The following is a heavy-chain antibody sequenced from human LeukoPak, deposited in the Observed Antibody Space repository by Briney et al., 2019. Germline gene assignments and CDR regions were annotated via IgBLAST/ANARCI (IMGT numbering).Heavy chain of an antibody. J-gene: IGHJ4*02. D-gene: IGHD3-10*01. V-gene: IGHV1-18*01. CDR1: GYTFTSYG. CDR2: ISAYNGNT. CDR3: AKDHQARSLRFAGDFDY. Sequence: ASVKVSCKASGYTFTSYGISWVRQAPGQGLEWMGWISAYNGNTNYAQKLQGRVTMTTDTSTSTAYMELRSLRSDDTAVYYCAKDHQARSLRFAGDFDYWGQGTLVTVSS.